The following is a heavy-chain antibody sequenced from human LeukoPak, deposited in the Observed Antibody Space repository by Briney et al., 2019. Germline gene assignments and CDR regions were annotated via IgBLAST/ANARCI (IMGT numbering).Heavy chain of an antibody. CDR1: GGSISSSSYY. D-gene: IGHD1-14*01. CDR3: ARVRTGYYYMDD. Sequence: SETPSLTCTVSGGSISSSSYYWGWIRQPPGKWLEWIGSIYYSGSTYYNPSLKSRVTISVDTSKNQFSLKLSSVTAADTAVYYCARVRTGYYYMDDWGKGTTVTVSS. J-gene: IGHJ6*03. CDR2: IYYSGST. V-gene: IGHV4-39*07.